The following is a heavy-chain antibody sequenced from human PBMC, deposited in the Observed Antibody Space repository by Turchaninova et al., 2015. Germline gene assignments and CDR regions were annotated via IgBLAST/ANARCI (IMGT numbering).Heavy chain of an antibody. Sequence: QVQLQESGPGLVKPSETLSLTCAVSDYSISYGYYWGWVRQAPGRGLEWIGNIYYSGITYYNPTLKSRVTISVDTSKNQFSLKLTSVTAADTALYYCARQGHGSGPNWFDLWGQGTLVTVSS. V-gene: IGHV4-38-2*01. J-gene: IGHJ5*02. CDR2: IYYSGIT. CDR3: ARQGHGSGPNWFDL. CDR1: DYSISYGYY. D-gene: IGHD6-25*01.